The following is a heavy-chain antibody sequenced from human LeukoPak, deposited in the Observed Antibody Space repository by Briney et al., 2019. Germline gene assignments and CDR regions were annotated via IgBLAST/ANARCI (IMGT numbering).Heavy chain of an antibody. V-gene: IGHV4-4*07. D-gene: IGHD2-21*01. CDR3: ARATQVIRPGYYYYGMDV. J-gene: IGHJ6*02. CDR1: GGSISSYY. CDR2: IYTSGST. Sequence: SETLSLTCTVSGGSISSYYWSWIRQPAGKGLEWIGRIYTSGSTNYNPSLKSRVTISVDTSKNQFSLKLSSVTAADTAVYYCARATQVIRPGYYYYGMDVWGQGTTVTVSS.